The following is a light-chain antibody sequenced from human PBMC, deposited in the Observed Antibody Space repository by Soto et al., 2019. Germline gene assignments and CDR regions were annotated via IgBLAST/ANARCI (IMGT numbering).Light chain of an antibody. CDR2: GTS. Sequence: QSVLTQPPSVSGAPGQRVTISCTGSSSNIGAGYDVHWYQQLPGTAPKLLIYGTSNRPSGVPDRFSGSKSGTSASLAITGLHADDEADYYCQSYDSSLRVVFGTGTKVTVL. V-gene: IGLV1-40*01. CDR1: SSNIGAGYD. J-gene: IGLJ1*01. CDR3: QSYDSSLRVV.